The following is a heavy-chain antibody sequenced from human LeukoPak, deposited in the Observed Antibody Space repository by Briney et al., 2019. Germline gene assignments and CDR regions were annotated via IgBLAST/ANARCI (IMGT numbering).Heavy chain of an antibody. D-gene: IGHD1-1*01. CDR3: ARGSPRYGRERKWFDP. CDR2: INHSEST. J-gene: IGHJ5*02. V-gene: IGHV4-34*01. CDR1: GGSFSGYY. Sequence: PSETLSLTFAVHGGSFSGYYWTLIRQPPGKGLEWIGVINHSESTNSNASLKSRVTISVDTSKNHFSLKLSSVTAADTAVYYCARGSPRYGRERKWFDPWGQGTQVTVSS.